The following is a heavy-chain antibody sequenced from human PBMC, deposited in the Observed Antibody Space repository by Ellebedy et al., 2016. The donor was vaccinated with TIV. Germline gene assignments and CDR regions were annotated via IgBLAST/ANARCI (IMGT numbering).Heavy chain of an antibody. CDR1: EFTFSSFW. J-gene: IGHJ4*02. CDR3: VRDLHWSYFD. D-gene: IGHD1-26*01. Sequence: GESLKISCAASEFTFSSFWMNWVRQAPGKGLEWVANIKQDGSEKYYVDSVKGRFTISRDNAKNSLYLQMNSLRAEDTAVYYCVRDLHWSYFDWGQGTLVTVSS. V-gene: IGHV3-7*03. CDR2: IKQDGSEK.